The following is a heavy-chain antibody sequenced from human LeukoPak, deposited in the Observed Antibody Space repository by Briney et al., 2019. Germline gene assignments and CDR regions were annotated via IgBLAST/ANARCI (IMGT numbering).Heavy chain of an antibody. Sequence: GGSLRLSCAASGFTFSSYSMNWVRQAPGKGLMWVSHIKSDGSDTIYADSVKGRFSISIDNAKNTVYLQMHSLGAEDTAVYYCARKSGHGYGMDVWGQETTVTVSS. V-gene: IGHV3-74*01. CDR1: GFTFSSYS. J-gene: IGHJ6*02. D-gene: IGHD2-8*02. CDR2: IKSDGSDT. CDR3: ARKSGHGYGMDV.